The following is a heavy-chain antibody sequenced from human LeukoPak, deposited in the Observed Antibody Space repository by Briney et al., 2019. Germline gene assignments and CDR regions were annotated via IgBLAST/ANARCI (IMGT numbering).Heavy chain of an antibody. D-gene: IGHD3-10*01. J-gene: IGHJ5*02. V-gene: IGHV4-59*01. CDR2: IYYSGST. CDR3: ARDSGFTMVRGVIGREDNWFDP. Sequence: SETLSLTCTVSGGSISSYYWSWIRQPPGKGLEWIGYIYYSGSTNYNPSFKSRVTISVDTSKNQFSLKLSSVTAADTAVYYCARDSGFTMVRGVIGREDNWFDPWGQGTLVTVSS. CDR1: GGSISSYY.